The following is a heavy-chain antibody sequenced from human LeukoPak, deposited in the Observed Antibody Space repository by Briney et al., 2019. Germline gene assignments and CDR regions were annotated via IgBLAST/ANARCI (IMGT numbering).Heavy chain of an antibody. CDR1: GFTFSSYG. D-gene: IGHD2-15*01. CDR3: AKDLEDIVVVVAATLTNYYYYGMDV. CDR2: ISYDGSNR. V-gene: IGHV3-30*18. J-gene: IGHJ6*04. Sequence: GGSLRLSCAASGFTFSSYGMHWVRQAPGKGLEWVAVISYDGSNRYYADSVKGRFTISRDNSKNTLYLQMNSLRAEDTAVYYCAKDLEDIVVVVAATLTNYYYYGMDVWGKGTTVTVSS.